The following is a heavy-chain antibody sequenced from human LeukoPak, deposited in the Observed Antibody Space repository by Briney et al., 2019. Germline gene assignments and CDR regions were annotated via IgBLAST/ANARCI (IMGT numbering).Heavy chain of an antibody. D-gene: IGHD5-18*01. Sequence: SETLSLTCTVSGGSISSYYWSWIRQPPGKGLEWIGYIYYSGSTNYNPSLKSRVTISVDTSKNQFSLKVSSVTAADTAVYYCARDQSNSYSLDYFDYWGQGTLVTVSS. V-gene: IGHV4-59*01. CDR1: GGSISSYY. J-gene: IGHJ4*02. CDR3: ARDQSNSYSLDYFDY. CDR2: IYYSGST.